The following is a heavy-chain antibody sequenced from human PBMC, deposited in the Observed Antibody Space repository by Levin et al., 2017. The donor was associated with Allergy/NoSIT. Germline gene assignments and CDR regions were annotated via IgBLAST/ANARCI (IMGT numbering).Heavy chain of an antibody. J-gene: IGHJ4*02. V-gene: IGHV3-23*01. D-gene: IGHD5/OR15-5a*01. CDR2: ISGSGVST. CDR1: GFTFSSYA. Sequence: GESLKISCAASGFTFSSYAMNWVRQAPGKGLEWVSVISGSGVSTYYADSVKGRFTLSRDNSKNTLYLEMNSLRAEDTAVYYCAKDQVSTTSNAGKFDCWGQGTQVTVSS. CDR3: AKDQVSTTSNAGKFDC.